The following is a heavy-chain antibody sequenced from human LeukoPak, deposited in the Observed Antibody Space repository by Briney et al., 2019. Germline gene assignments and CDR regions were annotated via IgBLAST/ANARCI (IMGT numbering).Heavy chain of an antibody. Sequence: SQTLSLTCDISGDSVSSINGAWNWIRQSPSRGLEWLGRTYYRSKWYNEYAESMKGRMTITPDTSNNRFSLQLNSVIPDDTAVYYCARDLANTGWYTFDYWGQGTLVTVSS. J-gene: IGHJ4*02. CDR1: GDSVSSINGA. D-gene: IGHD6-19*01. CDR3: ARDLANTGWYTFDY. V-gene: IGHV6-1*01. CDR2: TYYRSKWYN.